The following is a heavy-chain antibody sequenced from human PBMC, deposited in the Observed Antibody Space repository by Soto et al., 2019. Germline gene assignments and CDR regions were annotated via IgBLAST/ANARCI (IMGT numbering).Heavy chain of an antibody. D-gene: IGHD2-15*01. CDR1: GGSISSYY. CDR3: AREGGRCSGGSCYPQYYFDY. CDR2: IYYSGST. J-gene: IGHJ4*02. V-gene: IGHV4-59*01. Sequence: PSETLSLTCTVSGGSISSYYWSWIRQPPGKGLEWIGYIYYSGSTNYNPSLKSRVTISVDTSKNQFSLKLSSVTAADTAVYYCAREGGRCSGGSCYPQYYFDYWGQGTLVTVSS.